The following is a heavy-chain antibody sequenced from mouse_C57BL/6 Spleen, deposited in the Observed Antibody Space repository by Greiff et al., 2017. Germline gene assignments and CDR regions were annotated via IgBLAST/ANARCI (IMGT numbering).Heavy chain of an antibody. V-gene: IGHV1-64*01. Sequence: QVQLQQPGAELVKPGASVKLSCKASGYTFTSYWMHWVKQRPGQGLEWIGMIHPNSGSTNYNEKFKSKATLTVDKSSSTAYMQLSSLTSEDSAVYYGARGGNWDVAYWYFDVWGTGTTVTVSS. CDR2: IHPNSGST. J-gene: IGHJ1*03. CDR3: ARGGNWDVAYWYFDV. D-gene: IGHD4-1*01. CDR1: GYTFTSYW.